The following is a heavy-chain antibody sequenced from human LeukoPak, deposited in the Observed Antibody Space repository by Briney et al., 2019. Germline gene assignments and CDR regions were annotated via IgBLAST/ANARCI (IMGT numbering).Heavy chain of an antibody. Sequence: PSETLSLTCTVSGDSINDYYWTWIRHPPGKGLEGIGYIYYSGNTNYNPSLKSRVTISLDTSKNQFSLKLTSVTAADTAMYYCARRKAKTPNYFDYWGQGALVTVSS. CDR2: IYYSGNT. CDR1: GDSINDYY. CDR3: ARRKAKTPNYFDY. J-gene: IGHJ4*02. V-gene: IGHV4-59*08.